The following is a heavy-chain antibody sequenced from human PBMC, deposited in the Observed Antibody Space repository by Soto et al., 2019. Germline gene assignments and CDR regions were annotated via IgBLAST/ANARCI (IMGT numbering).Heavy chain of an antibody. D-gene: IGHD2-21*01. CDR2: IYYTGNT. V-gene: IGHV4-59*08. CDR1: GGSITSSY. J-gene: IGHJ4*02. CDR3: ARVLTKVGVLPGEGGFDY. Sequence: SETLSLPCTVSGGSITSSYWSWIRQPPGKGLEWIGYIYYTGNTNYNPSLKRRVTISLDTSRSHFSLKLDSVTVADTAVYYCARVLTKVGVLPGEGGFDYWGQGTQVTVSS.